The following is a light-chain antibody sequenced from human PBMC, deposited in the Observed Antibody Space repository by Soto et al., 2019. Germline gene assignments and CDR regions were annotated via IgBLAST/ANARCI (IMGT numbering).Light chain of an antibody. V-gene: IGKV3-20*01. CDR2: GAS. Sequence: NVMTQSPGTLSLSPGEGATLSCRASQSISSNYLAWYHQKPGQAPRLLLYGASSRATDIPDRFRGSGSGRDFVLNISRLEPEDFGMYYCQQYSSSPRTFGQGTKVEIK. J-gene: IGKJ1*01. CDR3: QQYSSSPRT. CDR1: QSISSNY.